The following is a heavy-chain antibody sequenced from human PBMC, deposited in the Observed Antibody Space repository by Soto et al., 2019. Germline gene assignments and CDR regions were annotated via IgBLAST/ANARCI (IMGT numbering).Heavy chain of an antibody. CDR3: AGSRLMVCDGFDM. V-gene: IGHV1-46*01. CDR2: INPSGGST. J-gene: IGHJ3*02. Sequence: QVQLVQSGAEVKKPGASMKVSCKASGYTFTSYYMHWVRQAPGQGLEWMGVINPSGGSTSYAQKCQGRVSRTRDTSTSAVCMELSSLRSEDAAGYYWAGSRLMVCDGFDMWGQGTMVTVSS. CDR1: GYTFTSYY. D-gene: IGHD2-8*01.